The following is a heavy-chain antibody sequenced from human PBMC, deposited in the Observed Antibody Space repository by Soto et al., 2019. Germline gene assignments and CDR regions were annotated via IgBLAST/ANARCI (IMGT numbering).Heavy chain of an antibody. D-gene: IGHD4-4*01. J-gene: IGHJ6*02. Sequence: GSLRLSCAASGFTFSSYWMSWVRQAPGKGLEWVANIKQDGSEKYYVDSVKGRFTISRDNAKNSLYLQMNSLRAEDTAVYYCARGRSSTVTYYYYYYGMDVWGQGTTVTVSS. CDR3: ARGRSSTVTYYYYYYGMDV. V-gene: IGHV3-7*01. CDR1: GFTFSSYW. CDR2: IKQDGSEK.